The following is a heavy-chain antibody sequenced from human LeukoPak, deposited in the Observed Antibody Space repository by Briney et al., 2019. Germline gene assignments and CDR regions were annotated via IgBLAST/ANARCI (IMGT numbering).Heavy chain of an antibody. CDR2: ISGSGGST. J-gene: IGHJ4*02. V-gene: IGHV3-23*01. CDR3: AKFQQAYGVLDGFDS. CDR1: GFTFRSYA. Sequence: GGSLRLSCAASGFTFRSYAMSWVRQAPGEGLEWVSGISGSGGSTYYADSVKGRFTISRDNSKNTLYLQMNSLRAEDTAVYYCAKFQQAYGVLDGFDSWGQGALVTVAS. D-gene: IGHD4-17*01.